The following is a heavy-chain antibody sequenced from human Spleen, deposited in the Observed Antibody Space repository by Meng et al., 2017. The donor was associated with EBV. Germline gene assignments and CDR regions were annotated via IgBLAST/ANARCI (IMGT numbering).Heavy chain of an antibody. J-gene: IGHJ5*02. V-gene: IGHV4-34*01. CDR2: INHSGST. CDR1: GGSFSGYY. D-gene: IGHD2-2*01. CDR3: ARGRIVVVPAARVRFDP. Sequence: QGRLQRWGAGLLKPSETLSLTCAVYGGSFSGYYWSWIRQPPGKGLEWIGEINHSGSTNYNPSLKSRVTISVDTSKNQFSLKLSSVTAADTAVYYCARGRIVVVPAARVRFDPWGQGTLVTVSS.